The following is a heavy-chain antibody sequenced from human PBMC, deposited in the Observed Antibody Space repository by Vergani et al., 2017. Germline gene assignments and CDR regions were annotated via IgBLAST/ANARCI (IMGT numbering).Heavy chain of an antibody. D-gene: IGHD3-10*01. V-gene: IGHV3-20*04. CDR3: ARALWFGELLNWYFDL. CDR1: GFTFDDYG. CDR2: INWNGGST. J-gene: IGHJ2*01. Sequence: EVQLLESGGGVVRPGGSLRLSCAASGFTFDDYGMSWVRQAPGKGLEWVSGINWNGGSTGYADSVKGRFTISRDNAKNSLYLQMNSLRAEDTALYYCARALWFGELLNWYFDLWGRGTLVTVSS.